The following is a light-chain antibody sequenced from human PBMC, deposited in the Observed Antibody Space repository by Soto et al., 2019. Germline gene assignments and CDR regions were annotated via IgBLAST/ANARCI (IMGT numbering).Light chain of an antibody. CDR3: QSYDSTLSARYV. Sequence: QSVLTQPPSASGTPGQRVTISCSGSSSNIGSNYVYWYQQRPGTAPKLLIFGNNNRPSGVPDRFSGSKSGTSASLAITGLQAEDEGDYYCQSYDSTLSARYVFGTGTKLTVL. V-gene: IGLV1-40*01. CDR2: GNN. CDR1: SSNIGSNY. J-gene: IGLJ1*01.